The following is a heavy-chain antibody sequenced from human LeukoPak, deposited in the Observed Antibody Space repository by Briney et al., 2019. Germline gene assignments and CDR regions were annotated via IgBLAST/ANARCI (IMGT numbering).Heavy chain of an antibody. CDR1: GFTLSSYG. J-gene: IGHJ3*02. V-gene: IGHV3-30*03. CDR2: ISDDGTRK. D-gene: IGHD5-12*01. CDR3: AREFSGYAFDI. Sequence: GGSLRLSCAASGFTLSSYGIHWVRLAPGKGPEWVAVISDDGTRKYYADSVQGRLTISRDNSKNTLYLQMNSLRAEDMAVYYCAREFSGYAFDIWGQGTMVTVSS.